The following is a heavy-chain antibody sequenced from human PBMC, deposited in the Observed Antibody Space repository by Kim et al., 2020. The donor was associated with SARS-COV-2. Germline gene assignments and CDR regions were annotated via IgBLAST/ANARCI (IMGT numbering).Heavy chain of an antibody. CDR1: GFTFSSYA. Sequence: GGSLRLSCAASGFTFSSYAMHWVRQAPGKGLEWVAVISYDGSNKYYADSVKGRFTISRDNSKNTLYLQMNSLRAEDTAVYYTVGGRNFDYWGQGTLVTVSS. J-gene: IGHJ4*02. D-gene: IGHD1-26*01. V-gene: IGHV3-30*04. CDR3: VGGRNFDY. CDR2: ISYDGSNK.